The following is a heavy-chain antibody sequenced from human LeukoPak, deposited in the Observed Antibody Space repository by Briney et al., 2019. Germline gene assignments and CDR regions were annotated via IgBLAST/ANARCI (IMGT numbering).Heavy chain of an antibody. CDR1: GGSFSGYY. Sequence: SSETLSLTCAVYGGSFSGYYWSWIRQPPGKGLEWIGEINHSGSTNYNPSLKSRVTISVDTSKNQFSLKLSSVTAADTAVYYCARGPYYGFWSGYPSHYFDYWGQGTLVTVSS. J-gene: IGHJ4*02. D-gene: IGHD3-3*01. V-gene: IGHV4-34*01. CDR3: ARGPYYGFWSGYPSHYFDY. CDR2: INHSGST.